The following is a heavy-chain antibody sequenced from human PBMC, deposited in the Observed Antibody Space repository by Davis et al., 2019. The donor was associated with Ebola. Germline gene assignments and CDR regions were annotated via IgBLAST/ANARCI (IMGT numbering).Heavy chain of an antibody. Sequence: GESLKISCAASGFTFSKYWMHWVRQTPGKGLMWVSRINSDGSSSTREYADSVKGRFTISRDDSKNTVHLDMNSLGVDDTAVYYCARKFSSAWYLDNWGQGTLVTVSS. CDR3: ARKFSSAWYLDN. D-gene: IGHD6-13*01. V-gene: IGHV3-74*03. J-gene: IGHJ4*02. CDR1: GFTFSKYW. CDR2: INSDGSSS.